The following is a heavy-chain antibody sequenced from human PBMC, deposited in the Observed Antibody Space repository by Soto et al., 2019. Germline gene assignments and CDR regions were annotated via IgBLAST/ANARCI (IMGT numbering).Heavy chain of an antibody. Sequence: QVQLVQSGAEVKKPGSSVKVSCKASGGTFSSYAISWVRQAPGQGLEWMGGIIPIFGTANYAQKFQGRVTINAHAATSTAYMELRSLRAQNTAVEYGAGCYLGVGAPAGAFDNWGQGTMVTVSS. V-gene: IGHV1-69*01. CDR2: IIPIFGTA. CDR1: GGTFSSYA. CDR3: AGCYLGVGAPAGAFDN. J-gene: IGHJ3*02. D-gene: IGHD1-26*01.